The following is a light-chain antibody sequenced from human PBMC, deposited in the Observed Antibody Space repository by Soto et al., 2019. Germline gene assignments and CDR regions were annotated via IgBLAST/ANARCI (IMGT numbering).Light chain of an antibody. CDR2: DTS. Sequence: EIVVTQSPATLSVSPGERVTLSCRASQSVSSSLAWYQQRPGQAPRLLIYDTSTRAAGIAARFSGSGSGTEFTLTISSLQSEDAAVYYCQQYVHWPPGAFGQGTTVEMK. CDR3: QQYVHWPPGA. CDR1: QSVSSS. J-gene: IGKJ1*01. V-gene: IGKV3-15*01.